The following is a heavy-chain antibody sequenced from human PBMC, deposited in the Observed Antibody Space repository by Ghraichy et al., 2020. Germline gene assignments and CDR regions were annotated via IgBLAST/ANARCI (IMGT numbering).Heavy chain of an antibody. J-gene: IGHJ4*02. D-gene: IGHD3-10*01. V-gene: IGHV4-39*02. CDR1: GDSATGTNFY. CDR3: ARRELNTMRDC. Sequence: SETLSLTCSVSGDSATGTNFYWNWVRQPPGKGLEWIGTIDYSGNTYSNPSLKSRLSMSVATSKSHLSLKLTSVTATDTAVYYCARRELNTMRDCWDRGILVTVSS. CDR2: IDYSGNT.